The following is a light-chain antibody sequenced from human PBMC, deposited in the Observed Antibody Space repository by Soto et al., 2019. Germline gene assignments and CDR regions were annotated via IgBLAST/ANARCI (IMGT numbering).Light chain of an antibody. CDR1: QSISRW. Sequence: DIQMTQSPSTLSASVGDRVTITCRASQSISRWLAWYQQKPGTAPKLLIYAASTLESGVPSRFSGSRSGTEFTLTVSSLQPDDFATYYCQQYNDSFPYTFGQGTKLEI. J-gene: IGKJ2*01. CDR3: QQYNDSFPYT. CDR2: AAS. V-gene: IGKV1-5*03.